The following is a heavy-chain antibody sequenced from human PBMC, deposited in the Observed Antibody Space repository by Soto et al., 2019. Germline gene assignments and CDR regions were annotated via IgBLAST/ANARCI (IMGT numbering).Heavy chain of an antibody. J-gene: IGHJ6*03. V-gene: IGHV1-3*01. D-gene: IGHD5-12*01. CDR1: GYTFTSYA. Sequence: ASVKVSCKASGYTFTSYAMHWVRQAPGQRLEWMGWINAGNGNTKYSQKFQGRVTITRDTSASTAYMELSSLRSEDTAVYYCARGGYSGYQRDTEPPYYYYYMDVWGKGTTVTVSS. CDR3: ARGGYSGYQRDTEPPYYYYYMDV. CDR2: INAGNGNT.